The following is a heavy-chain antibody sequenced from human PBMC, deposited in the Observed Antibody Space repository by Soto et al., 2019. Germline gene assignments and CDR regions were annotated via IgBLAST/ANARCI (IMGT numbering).Heavy chain of an antibody. V-gene: IGHV3-23*01. CDR3: AKDWPETTAYYYMDV. D-gene: IGHD4-4*01. CDR2: ISGSGGST. Sequence: GGSLRLSCTASGFTFGDYAMSWVRQAPGKGLEWVSAISGSGGSTYYADSVKGRFTISRDNSKNTLYLQMNSLRAEDTAVYYCAKDWPETTAYYYMDVWGNGTTVTVSS. CDR1: GFTFGDYA. J-gene: IGHJ6*03.